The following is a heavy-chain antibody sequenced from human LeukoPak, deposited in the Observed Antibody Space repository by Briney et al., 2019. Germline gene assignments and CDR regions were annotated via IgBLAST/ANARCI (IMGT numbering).Heavy chain of an antibody. CDR1: CGSISSGSYY. CDR2: IYTSGST. J-gene: IGHJ3*02. D-gene: IGHD1-26*01. CDR3: ARERMGATWEAFDI. V-gene: IGHV4-61*02. Sequence: PSETLSLTCTVSCGSISSGSYYWSWIRQPAGKGLDGIGRIYTSGSTNYNPSPKSRVTISVDTAKNQFSLKLSSVPAADTAVYYCARERMGATWEAFDIWGQGTMVTVSS.